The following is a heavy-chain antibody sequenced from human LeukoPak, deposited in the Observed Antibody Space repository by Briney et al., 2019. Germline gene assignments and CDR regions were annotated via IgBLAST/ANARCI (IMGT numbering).Heavy chain of an antibody. CDR3: ARDQGNYDFWSGYTLAIAFDI. CDR2: IYHSGST. J-gene: IGHJ3*02. CDR1: GGSISSSNW. V-gene: IGHV4-4*02. Sequence: SETLSLTCAVSGGSISSSNWWSWVRQPPGKGLEWIGEIYHSGSTNYNPSLKSRATISVDKSKNQFSLKLSSVTAADTAVYYCARDQGNYDFWSGYTLAIAFDIWGQGTMVTVSS. D-gene: IGHD3-3*01.